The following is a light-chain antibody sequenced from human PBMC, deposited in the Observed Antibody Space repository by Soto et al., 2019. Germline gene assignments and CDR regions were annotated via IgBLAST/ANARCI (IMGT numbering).Light chain of an antibody. J-gene: IGKJ2*01. Sequence: EIVLTQSPTTLSLSPGERATLSCRASQSASGYLAWYQQKPGQAPRLLIYDASNRAAGIPARFSGSGSGTDFALTISSLEPEDFAVYYCQQRGSWPRTFGLGTKLEIK. CDR1: QSASGY. V-gene: IGKV3-11*01. CDR2: DAS. CDR3: QQRGSWPRT.